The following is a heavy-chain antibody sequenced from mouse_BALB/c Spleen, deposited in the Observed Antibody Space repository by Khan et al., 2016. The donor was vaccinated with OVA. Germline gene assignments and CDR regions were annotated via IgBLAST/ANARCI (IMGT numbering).Heavy chain of an antibody. V-gene: IGHV3-2*02. CDR3: ARGNYYGYYVDY. Sequence: VQLKESGPGLVKPSQSLSITCTVTGYSITSGYAWNWIRQFPGNKLEWMGYISYSGVTSYPPSLKRRISITRDTSKKQFFLQLNSVTTEDTATYYCARGNYYGYYVDYWGQGTTLTVSS. D-gene: IGHD1-1*01. J-gene: IGHJ2*01. CDR1: GYSITSGYA. CDR2: ISYSGVT.